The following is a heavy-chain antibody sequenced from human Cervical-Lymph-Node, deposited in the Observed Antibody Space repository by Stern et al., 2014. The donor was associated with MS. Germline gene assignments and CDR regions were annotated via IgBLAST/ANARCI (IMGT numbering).Heavy chain of an antibody. CDR3: ARGGRGVGLEY. Sequence: DQLVESGGGVVQPGASLSLSCVASGFTFSTYAMHWVRQAPGQGLEWVAFVAYDGTQRTSTDSVKARFTISRDNSKNTLYLHMNSLRDEDTAVYFCARGGRGVGLEYWGQGALVTVSS. CDR2: VAYDGTQR. J-gene: IGHJ4*02. CDR1: GFTFSTYA. V-gene: IGHV3-30*10. D-gene: IGHD3-10*01.